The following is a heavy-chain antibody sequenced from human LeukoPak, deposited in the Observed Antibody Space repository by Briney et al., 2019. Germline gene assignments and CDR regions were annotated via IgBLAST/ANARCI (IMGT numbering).Heavy chain of an antibody. J-gene: IGHJ4*02. CDR3: ARVGVYTIFGVVIDYFDY. CDR1: GFSVSSNY. V-gene: IGHV3-53*01. D-gene: IGHD3-3*01. Sequence: GESLRLSCAASGFSVSSNYMSWVRQAPGKGLEFVSVIYAGGDTFYADSVKGRFTISRDNAKNSLYLQMNSLRAEDTAVYYCARVGVYTIFGVVIDYFDYWGQGTLVTVSS. CDR2: IYAGGDT.